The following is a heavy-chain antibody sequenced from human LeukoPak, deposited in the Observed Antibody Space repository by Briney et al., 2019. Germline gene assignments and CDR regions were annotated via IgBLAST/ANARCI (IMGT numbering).Heavy chain of an antibody. Sequence: ASVKVSCKASGYTFTSYAMNWVRQAPGQGLEWMGWINTNTGNPTYAQGFTGRFVFSLDTSVSTAYLQISSLKAEDTAVYYCARQITIFGVVIIGYWFDPWGQGTLVTVSS. CDR2: INTNTGNP. CDR1: GYTFTSYA. D-gene: IGHD3-3*01. V-gene: IGHV7-4-1*02. J-gene: IGHJ5*02. CDR3: ARQITIFGVVIIGYWFDP.